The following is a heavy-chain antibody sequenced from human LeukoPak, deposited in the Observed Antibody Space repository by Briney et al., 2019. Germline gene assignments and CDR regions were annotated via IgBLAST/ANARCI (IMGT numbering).Heavy chain of an antibody. J-gene: IGHJ4*02. CDR1: GFTFSSYA. V-gene: IGHV3-23*01. D-gene: IGHD2-15*01. Sequence: GGSLRLSCSASGFTFSSYAMSWVRQAPGKGLEWVSAISNNGGYTYYADSVQGRFTISRDNSKSTLCLQMNSLRAEDTAVYYCAKQLGYCSDGSCYFPYWGQGTLVTVSS. CDR2: ISNNGGYT. CDR3: AKQLGYCSDGSCYFPY.